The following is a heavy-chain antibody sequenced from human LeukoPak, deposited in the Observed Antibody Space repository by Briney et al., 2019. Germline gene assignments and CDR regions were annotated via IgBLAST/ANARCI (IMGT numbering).Heavy chain of an antibody. J-gene: IGHJ4*02. Sequence: PGGSLRLSCAASGYTFSSYWMSWVRQAPGKGLEWVANTKQDGSEKYYVDSVKGRFTISRDNAKNSLYLQMNSLRAEDTAVYYCARDLTGYSGSYSDYWGQGTLVTVSS. CDR1: GYTFSSYW. D-gene: IGHD1-26*01. CDR2: TKQDGSEK. CDR3: ARDLTGYSGSYSDY. V-gene: IGHV3-7*01.